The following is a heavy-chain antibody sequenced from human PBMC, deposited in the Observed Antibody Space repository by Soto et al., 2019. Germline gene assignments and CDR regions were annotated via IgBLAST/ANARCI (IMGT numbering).Heavy chain of an antibody. V-gene: IGHV3-48*02. CDR3: ARILLLWFGELPRYYYGMDV. CDR2: ISSSSTI. J-gene: IGHJ6*02. CDR1: GFTFSSYS. Sequence: GGSLRLSCAASGFTFSSYSMNWVRQAPGKGLEWVSYISSSSTIYYADSVKGRFTISRDNAKNSLYLQMNSLRDEDTAVYYCARILLLWFGELPRYYYGMDVWGQGTTVTVSS. D-gene: IGHD3-10*01.